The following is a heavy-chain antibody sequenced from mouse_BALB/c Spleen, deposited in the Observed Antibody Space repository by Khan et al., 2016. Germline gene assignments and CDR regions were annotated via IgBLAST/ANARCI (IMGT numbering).Heavy chain of an antibody. Sequence: QVQLQESGPGLVQPSQTLSITCTVTGFSFTTYCIQWVRQSSGKGLEWLGVIWSGGSTDYNAAFISRLSISKANSKSQAFFKMNSLQANDTATYYCGSSGILYFDYWGQGTTLTVSS. CDR3: GSSGILYFDY. CDR2: IWSGGST. J-gene: IGHJ2*01. D-gene: IGHD1-3*01. V-gene: IGHV2-2*02. CDR1: GFSFTTYC.